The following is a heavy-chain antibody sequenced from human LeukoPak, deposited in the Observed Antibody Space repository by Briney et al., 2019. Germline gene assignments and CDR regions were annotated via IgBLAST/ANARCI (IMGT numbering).Heavy chain of an antibody. J-gene: IGHJ4*02. CDR2: IKQDGSEK. CDR1: GFSFSSYG. D-gene: IGHD6-13*01. CDR3: AREWQGGIAAAGTRIEGDY. Sequence: PGGSLRLSCATSGFSFSSYGMNWVRQAPGKGLEWVANIKQDGSEKNYVDSVKGRFTISRDNAENSLFLQMNSLRVEDTAVYYCAREWQGGIAAAGTRIEGDYWGQGTLVAVSS. V-gene: IGHV3-7*01.